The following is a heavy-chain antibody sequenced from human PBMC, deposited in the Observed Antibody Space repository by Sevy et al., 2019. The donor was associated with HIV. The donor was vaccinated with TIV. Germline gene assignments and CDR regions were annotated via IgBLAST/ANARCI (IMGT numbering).Heavy chain of an antibody. D-gene: IGHD3-3*01. Sequence: ASVKVSCKASGYTFIRYGISWVRQTPGQGLEWMGWISGHNGYTEYARKVQGRVTMTTDTSTATAYMELRSLRSDDTAVYYCARVTGVFGVIIKPYRSEHWGQGTLVTVSS. CDR3: ARVTGVFGVIIKPYRSEH. CDR1: GYTFIRYG. V-gene: IGHV1-18*01. J-gene: IGHJ4*02. CDR2: ISGHNGYT.